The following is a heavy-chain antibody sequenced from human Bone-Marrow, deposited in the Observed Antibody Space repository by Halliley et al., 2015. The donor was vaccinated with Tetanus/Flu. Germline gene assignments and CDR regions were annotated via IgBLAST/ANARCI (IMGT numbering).Heavy chain of an antibody. D-gene: IGHD3-10*01. J-gene: IGHJ4*02. Sequence: WYEGSNQYYADSVKGRFTISRDNSKNTLHLKMNSLRAEDTAVYYCARDDGSGSYYGSYFDYWGQGTPVPVSS. CDR2: WYEGSNQ. CDR3: ARDDGSGSYYGSYFDY. V-gene: IGHV3-33*01.